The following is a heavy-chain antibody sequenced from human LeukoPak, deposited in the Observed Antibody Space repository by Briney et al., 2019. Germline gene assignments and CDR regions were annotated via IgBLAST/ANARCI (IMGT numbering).Heavy chain of an antibody. Sequence: RTGGSLRLSCAASGFTFSSYAMSWVRQAPGKGLEWVSAISGSGGSTYYADSVKGRFTTSRDNAKNSLYLQMNSLRAEDTAVYYCARGLGDFWGQGTLVTVSS. CDR3: ARGLGDF. V-gene: IGHV3-23*01. D-gene: IGHD3-9*01. J-gene: IGHJ4*02. CDR2: ISGSGGST. CDR1: GFTFSSYA.